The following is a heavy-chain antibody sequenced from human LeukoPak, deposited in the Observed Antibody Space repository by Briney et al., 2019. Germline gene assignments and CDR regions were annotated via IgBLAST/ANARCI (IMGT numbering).Heavy chain of an antibody. CDR2: MKQDGSDK. D-gene: IGHD2-15*01. CDR1: GFIFSSYW. V-gene: IGHV3-7*01. Sequence: GGFLRLSCEASGFIFSSYWMSWVRQAPGKGLEWVANMKQDGSDKYYADSVKGRFTISRDNAKNSLDLQMNSLRVEDTAVYYCARTGAVCRGGSCYYSFDYWGQGTLVTVSS. CDR3: ARTGAVCRGGSCYYSFDY. J-gene: IGHJ4*02.